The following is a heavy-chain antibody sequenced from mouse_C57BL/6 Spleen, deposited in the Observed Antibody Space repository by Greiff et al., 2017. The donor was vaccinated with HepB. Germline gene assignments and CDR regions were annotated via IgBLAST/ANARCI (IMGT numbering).Heavy chain of an antibody. V-gene: IGHV1-52*01. D-gene: IGHD2-3*01. Sequence: QVQLQQPGAELVRPGSSVKLSCKASGYTFTSYWMHWVKQRPIQGLEWIGNIDPSASATHYNQKFKDKATLTVDKSSSTAYMQLSSLTSEDSAVYYCARDDGYFGDWGQGTLVTVSA. CDR2: IDPSASAT. CDR3: ARDDGYFGD. J-gene: IGHJ3*01. CDR1: GYTFTSYW.